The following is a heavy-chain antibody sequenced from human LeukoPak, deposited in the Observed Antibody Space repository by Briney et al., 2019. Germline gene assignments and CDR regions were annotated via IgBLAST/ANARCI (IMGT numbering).Heavy chain of an antibody. Sequence: TSETLSLTCTVSGGSISSSSYYWGWIRQPPGKGLEWIGSIYYSGSTYYNPSLKSRVTISVDTSKNQFSLKLSSVTAADTAVYCCARDKGAAADFDYWGQGTLVTVSS. D-gene: IGHD6-13*01. CDR1: GGSISSSSYY. CDR2: IYYSGST. V-gene: IGHV4-39*07. J-gene: IGHJ4*02. CDR3: ARDKGAAADFDY.